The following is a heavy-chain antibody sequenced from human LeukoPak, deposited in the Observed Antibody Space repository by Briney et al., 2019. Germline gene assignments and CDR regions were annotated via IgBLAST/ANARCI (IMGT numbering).Heavy chain of an antibody. CDR1: GYSFTSYW. D-gene: IGHD3-10*01. V-gene: IGHV5-10-1*01. CDR3: ARRGSGSYLDFDY. Sequence: GESLKVSCQGSGYSFTSYWISWVRQMPRKGLEWMGRINPIDSYTKYSPSLQGHVTILVDKSINTAYLQWSSLKASDTAIYYCARRGSGSYLDFDYWGQGTVVTVSS. CDR2: INPIDSYT. J-gene: IGHJ4*02.